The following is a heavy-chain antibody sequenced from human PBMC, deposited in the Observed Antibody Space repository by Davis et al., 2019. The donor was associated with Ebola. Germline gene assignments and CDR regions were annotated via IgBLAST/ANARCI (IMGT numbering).Heavy chain of an antibody. CDR2: IYYSGST. J-gene: IGHJ4*02. D-gene: IGHD1-7*01. CDR1: GGSISSGGYY. Sequence: MPSETLSLTCTVSGGSISSGGYYWSWIRQPPGKGLEWIGYIYYSGSTNYNPSLKSRVTISVDTSKNQFSLKLSSVTAADTAVYYCARGITGTTPGDYWGQGTLVTVSS. CDR3: ARGITGTTPGDY. V-gene: IGHV4-61*08.